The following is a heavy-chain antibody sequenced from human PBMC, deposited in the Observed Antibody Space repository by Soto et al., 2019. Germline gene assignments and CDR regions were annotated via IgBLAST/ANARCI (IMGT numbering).Heavy chain of an antibody. CDR3: GRRPKAMVVPNF. V-gene: IGHV4-34*01. Sequence: QVQIEQWGAGLLKPSETLSLTCAVYGGSFSDDYWSWIRQSPGKGLEWIGEINHSGSTNYTPSLNSRFAISVDTSKNQVSLKLTSVTAADTAVYFCGRRPKAMVVPNFWGQGTLVTVSS. CDR1: GGSFSDDY. CDR2: INHSGST. J-gene: IGHJ1*01. D-gene: IGHD2-21*01.